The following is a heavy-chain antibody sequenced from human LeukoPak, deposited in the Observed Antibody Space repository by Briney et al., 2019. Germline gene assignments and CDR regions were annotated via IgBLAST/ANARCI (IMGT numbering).Heavy chain of an antibody. Sequence: SETLSLTCTVSGGSISNYYWSWIQQPPGKGLEWIGFIYYSGSTTYNPSLKSRATISVDTSKNQSSLKLSTVPAADTAVYYCARGTMMVGPWGQGTLVTVSS. CDR2: IYYSGST. V-gene: IGHV4-59*01. J-gene: IGHJ5*02. CDR3: ARGTMMVGP. D-gene: IGHD3-22*01. CDR1: GGSISNYY.